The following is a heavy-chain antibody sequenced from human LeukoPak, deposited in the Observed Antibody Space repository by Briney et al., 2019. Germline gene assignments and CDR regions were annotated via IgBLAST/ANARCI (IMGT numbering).Heavy chain of an antibody. CDR1: AFTFSTYV. CDR2: VSPTGTGGGT. V-gene: IGHV3-23*01. CDR3: AKGGSCGWYLSNWFDP. Sequence: GGSLRLSCAASAFTFSTYVMSWVRQAPGKGLEWVSSVSPTGTGGGTYYADSVKGRFTLSRDNSKNMVYMQMNSLRAEDTAVYYCAKGGSCGWYLSNWFDPCGQGTLVTVSS. J-gene: IGHJ5*02. D-gene: IGHD6-19*01.